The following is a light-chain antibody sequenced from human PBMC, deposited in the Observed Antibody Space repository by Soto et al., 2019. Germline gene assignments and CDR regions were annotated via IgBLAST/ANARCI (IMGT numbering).Light chain of an antibody. V-gene: IGKV3-20*01. CDR1: QSVSSNY. J-gene: IGKJ3*01. CDR2: GAS. CDR3: QQYGSSPPRFT. Sequence: EIVLTQSPGTLSLSPGERVTLSCRASQSVSSNYLAWYQHKPGQAPRLLIYGASSRATGIPDRFSGSGSGTDFTLTISRLEPEDFAVYYCQQYGSSPPRFTFGPGTKVDIK.